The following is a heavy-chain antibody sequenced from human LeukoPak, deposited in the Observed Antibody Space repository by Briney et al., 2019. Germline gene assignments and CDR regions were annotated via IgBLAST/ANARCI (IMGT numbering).Heavy chain of an antibody. CDR2: MNPNSGNT. CDR1: GYTFTSYD. D-gene: IGHD6-19*01. J-gene: IGHJ4*02. CDR3: ARGVLSIAVAVD. V-gene: IGHV1-8*01. Sequence: ASVKVSCKASGYTFTSYDISWVRQATGQGLEWMGWMNPNSGNTGYAQKFQGRVTMTRNTSISTAYMELSSLRSEDTAVYYCARGVLSIAVAVDWGQGTLVTVSS.